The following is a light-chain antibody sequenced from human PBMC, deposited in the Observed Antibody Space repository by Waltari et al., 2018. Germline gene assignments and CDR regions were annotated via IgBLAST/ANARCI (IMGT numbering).Light chain of an antibody. CDR1: ESLVYSDGNTY. CDR3: QQSFSTPPLT. CDR2: KVS. J-gene: IGKJ4*01. Sequence: DVVMTQSPLSLPVTLGQPASIYCRSSESLVYSDGNTYLNWFPQRPGQSPRRLIYKVSNRDSGVPDRFSGSGSGTDFTLKISSLQPEDFATYYCQQSFSTPPLTFGGGTKVEVK. V-gene: IGKV2-30*01.